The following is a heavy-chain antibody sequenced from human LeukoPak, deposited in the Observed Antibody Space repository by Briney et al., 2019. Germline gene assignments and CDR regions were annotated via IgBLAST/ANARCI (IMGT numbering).Heavy chain of an antibody. CDR2: IYTSGST. J-gene: IGHJ4*02. Sequence: SSETLSLTCTVSGGSISSGSYYWSWIRQPAGKGLEWIGRIYTSGSTNYNPSLKSRVTLSVDTSKNQFSLKLSSVTAADTAVYYCARDRVGPEHVDTAIHFDYWGQGTLVTVSS. D-gene: IGHD5-18*01. CDR1: GGSISSGSYY. V-gene: IGHV4-61*02. CDR3: ARDRVGPEHVDTAIHFDY.